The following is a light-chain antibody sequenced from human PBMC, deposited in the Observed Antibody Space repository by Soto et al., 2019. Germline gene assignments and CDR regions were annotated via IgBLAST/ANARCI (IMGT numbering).Light chain of an antibody. CDR2: DVH. CDR3: GSYTASAPFYV. V-gene: IGLV2-14*03. CDR1: RTDVDGHDY. Sequence: LTQPASVSGSPGQSITISCTGTRTDVDGHDYVSWYQQHPGQAPKLIIFDVHNRPSGVSSRFSGSKSGDTASLTISGLQAEDDGDYYCGSYTASAPFYVFGTGTKVT. J-gene: IGLJ1*01.